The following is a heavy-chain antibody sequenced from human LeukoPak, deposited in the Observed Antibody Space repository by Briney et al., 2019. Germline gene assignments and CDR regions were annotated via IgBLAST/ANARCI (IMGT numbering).Heavy chain of an antibody. CDR2: IYASGTT. Sequence: SETLSLTCTVSGGSVNNYCWSWVRQPAGKGLEWIGRIYASGTTRYNPSLQSRVTMSVDMSKNQFSLKLTSVTAADTAVYFCARGLAAAYDYNWLDPWGQGTLVTVSS. J-gene: IGHJ5*02. CDR3: ARGLAAAYDYNWLDP. CDR1: GGSVNNYC. D-gene: IGHD5-12*01. V-gene: IGHV4-4*07.